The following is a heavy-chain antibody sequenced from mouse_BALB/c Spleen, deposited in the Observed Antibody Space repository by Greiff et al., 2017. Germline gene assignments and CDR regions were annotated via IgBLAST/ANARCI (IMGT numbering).Heavy chain of an antibody. V-gene: IGHV14-3*02. CDR1: GFNIKDTY. CDR2: IDPANGNT. CDR3: ARFDYDLYAMDY. D-gene: IGHD2-4*01. J-gene: IGHJ4*01. Sequence: VQLKESGAELVKPGASVKLSCTASGFNIKDTYMHWVKQRPEQGLEWIGRIDPANGNTKYDPKFQGKATITADTSSNTAYLQLSSLTSEDTAVYYCARFDYDLYAMDYWGQGTSVTVSS.